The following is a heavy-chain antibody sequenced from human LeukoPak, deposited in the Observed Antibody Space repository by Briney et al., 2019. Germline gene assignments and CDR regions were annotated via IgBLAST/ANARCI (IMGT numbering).Heavy chain of an antibody. V-gene: IGHV1-8*01. Sequence: ASVKVSCRASGYTLASYDINWGRQATGQGLEWIGWMNPNSGTTGYAQKFQDRITLTRDTSISTAYMELSSLTSDDTAVYYCARDYGGNSGWFDPWGQGTLVTVSS. J-gene: IGHJ5*02. D-gene: IGHD4-23*01. CDR3: ARDYGGNSGWFDP. CDR1: GYTLASYD. CDR2: MNPNSGTT.